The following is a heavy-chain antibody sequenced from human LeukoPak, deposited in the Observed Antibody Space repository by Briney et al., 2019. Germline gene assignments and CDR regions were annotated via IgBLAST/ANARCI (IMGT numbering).Heavy chain of an antibody. CDR3: GRQNSGKGGIDY. J-gene: IGHJ4*02. D-gene: IGHD1-26*01. CDR2: TYHRSKWYS. Sequence: SQTLSLTCAITGXSVSSNTVTWIWIRQSPSRGPEWLGRTYHRSKWYSEYAVSVQSRITINPDTSKNQFSLQLNSVTPEDTAVYYCGRQNSGKGGIDYWGQGTLVTVSS. CDR1: GXSVSSNTVT. V-gene: IGHV6-1*01.